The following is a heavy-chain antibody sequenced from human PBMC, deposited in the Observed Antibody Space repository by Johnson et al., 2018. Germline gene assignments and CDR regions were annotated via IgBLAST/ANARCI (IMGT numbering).Heavy chain of an antibody. CDR1: GFTFSSYG. J-gene: IGHJ6*03. V-gene: IGHV3-30*03. CDR3: ARAPGYYYNMDV. CDR2: ISYDGSNK. D-gene: IGHD7-27*01. Sequence: VQLVESGGGVVQPGRSLRLSCAASGFTFSSYGMHWVRQAPGKGLEWVAVISYDGSNKYYADSVKGRFTISRDNSKNTLYLQMNSLRAEDTAVYYCARAPGYYYNMDVWGKGTTVTVSS.